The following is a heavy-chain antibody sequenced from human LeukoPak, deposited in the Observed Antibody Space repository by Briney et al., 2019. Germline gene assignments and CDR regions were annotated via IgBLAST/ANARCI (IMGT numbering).Heavy chain of an antibody. CDR1: GFTFSNAW. V-gene: IGHV3-15*01. J-gene: IGHJ4*02. CDR2: IKSKTDGGTT. CDR3: TTDFQVYYYGSGSYKDFDY. Sequence: PGGSLRLSCAASGFTFSNAWMSWVRQAPGKGLEWVGRIKSKTDGGTTDYAAPVKGRFTISRDDSKNTLYLQMNSLKTEDTAVYYCTTDFQVYYYGSGSYKDFDYWGQGTLVTVSS. D-gene: IGHD3-10*01.